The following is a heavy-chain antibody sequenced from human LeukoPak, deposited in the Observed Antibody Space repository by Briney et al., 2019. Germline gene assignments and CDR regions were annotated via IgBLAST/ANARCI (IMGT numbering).Heavy chain of an antibody. CDR3: ARTRRGHYYGSGSYLYYFDY. J-gene: IGHJ4*02. CDR2: IYYSGST. CDR1: GGSISSYY. Sequence: SETLSLTCTVSGGSISSYYWSWIRQPPGKGLEWIGYIYYSGSTNYNPSLKSRVTISVDTSKNQFSLKLSSVTAADTAVYYCARTRRGHYYGSGSYLYYFDYWGQGTLVTVSS. V-gene: IGHV4-59*12. D-gene: IGHD3-10*01.